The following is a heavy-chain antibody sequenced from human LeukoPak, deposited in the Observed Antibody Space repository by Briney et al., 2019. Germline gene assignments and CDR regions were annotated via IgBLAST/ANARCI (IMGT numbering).Heavy chain of an antibody. J-gene: IGHJ4*02. Sequence: GGSLRLSCAASGFTFSSYGMHWVRQAPGKGLEWVSSISSSSSYIYYADSVKGRFTISRDNAKNSLYLQMNSLRAEDTAVYYCARGGPYYSTKLDYWGQGTLVTVSS. CDR2: ISSSSSYI. V-gene: IGHV3-21*01. CDR3: ARGGPYYSTKLDY. CDR1: GFTFSSYG. D-gene: IGHD4-11*01.